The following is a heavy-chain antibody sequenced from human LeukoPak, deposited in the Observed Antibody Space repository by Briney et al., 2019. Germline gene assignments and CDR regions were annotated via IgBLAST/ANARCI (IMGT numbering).Heavy chain of an antibody. Sequence: GGSLRLSCAASGFTFSSYSMNWVRQAPGKGLEWVSSISSSSSYIYYADSVKGRFTISRDNAKNSLYLQMNSLRAEDTAVYYCARDRGQYCSSTSCRPGSNDYWGQGTLVTVSS. V-gene: IGHV3-21*01. CDR1: GFTFSSYS. CDR2: ISSSSSYI. D-gene: IGHD2-2*01. CDR3: ARDRGQYCSSTSCRPGSNDY. J-gene: IGHJ4*02.